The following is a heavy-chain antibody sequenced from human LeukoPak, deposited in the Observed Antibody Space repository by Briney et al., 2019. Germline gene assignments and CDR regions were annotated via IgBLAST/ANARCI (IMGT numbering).Heavy chain of an antibody. CDR3: AKAGGPWQLFGSHYFDY. D-gene: IGHD3-3*01. CDR2: IRYDGSNK. Sequence: PGGSLRLSCAASGFTFSSYAMSWVRQAPGKGLEWVALIRYDGSNKYYADSVKGRFTISRDNSKNTLYLQMNSLRPEDTAVYYCAKAGGPWQLFGSHYFDYWGQGTLVTVSS. CDR1: GFTFSSYA. V-gene: IGHV3-30*02. J-gene: IGHJ4*02.